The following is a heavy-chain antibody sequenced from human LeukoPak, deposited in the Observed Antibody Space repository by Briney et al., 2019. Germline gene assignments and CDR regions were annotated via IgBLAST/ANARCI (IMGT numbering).Heavy chain of an antibody. D-gene: IGHD3-22*01. CDR3: ARDPPYYYDSSGYHKYFQH. J-gene: IGHJ1*01. CDR1: GFTFSGYS. V-gene: IGHV3-21*01. Sequence: GGSLRLSCAASGFTFSGYSMNWVRQAPGKGLEWVSSISSSSSYIYYADSVKGRFTISRDNAKNSLYLQMNSLRAEDTAVYYCARDPPYYYDSSGYHKYFQHWGQGTLVTVSS. CDR2: ISSSSSYI.